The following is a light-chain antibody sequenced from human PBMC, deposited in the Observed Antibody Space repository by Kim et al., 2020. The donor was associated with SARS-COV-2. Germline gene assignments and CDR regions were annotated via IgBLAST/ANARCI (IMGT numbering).Light chain of an antibody. CDR2: YDT. J-gene: IGLJ1*01. V-gene: IGLV3-21*04. CDR1: NIGSKS. Sequence: APGKTASINCGGSNIGSKSVHWYQQKPGQAPVLVIYYDTDRPSGIPERFSGSTSDNTATLTISRAEAGDDADYYCQVWHRGSENVFGTGTKVTVL. CDR3: QVWHRGSENV.